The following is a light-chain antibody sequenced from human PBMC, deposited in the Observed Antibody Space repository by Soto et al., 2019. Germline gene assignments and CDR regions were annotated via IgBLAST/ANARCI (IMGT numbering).Light chain of an antibody. CDR3: SSYAGNWGVV. V-gene: IGLV2-8*01. CDR1: SSDVGGYNY. Sequence: QSALTQPPSASGSPGQSVTISCTGTSSDVGGYNYVSWYQQHPGKAPKLMIYEVSKRPSGVPDRFSGSKSGNTASLTVSGLQAEDEADYYCSSYAGNWGVVFGGGTKLTVL. CDR2: EVS. J-gene: IGLJ2*01.